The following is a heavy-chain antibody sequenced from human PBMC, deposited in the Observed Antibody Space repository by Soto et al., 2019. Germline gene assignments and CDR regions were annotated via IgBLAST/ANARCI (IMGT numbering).Heavy chain of an antibody. Sequence: VGSLRLSCAASGFTFSSYAMSWVRQAPWKGLEWVSAISGSGDSTYYADSVKGRFTISRDNSKNTLYLQMRSLRAEDTAVYYCAKDMRCSGGSCYSDFDYWGQGTLVTVSS. CDR2: ISGSGDST. D-gene: IGHD2-15*01. CDR3: AKDMRCSGGSCYSDFDY. J-gene: IGHJ4*02. V-gene: IGHV3-23*01. CDR1: GFTFSSYA.